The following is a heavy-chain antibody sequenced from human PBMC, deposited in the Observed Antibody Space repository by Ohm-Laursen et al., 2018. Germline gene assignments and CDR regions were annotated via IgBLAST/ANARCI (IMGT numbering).Heavy chain of an antibody. CDR3: ARGGLEYSSSPYFDY. Sequence: SQTLSLTCAVSGVSISTGGFYWSWIRQHPGKGLEWIGYIFYSGTTYSKTSLKSRVIISVDTSKNQFSLRLSSVTAADTAVYYCARGGLEYSSSPYFDYWGQGTLVTVSS. V-gene: IGHV4-31*11. CDR2: IFYSGTT. CDR1: GVSISTGGFY. J-gene: IGHJ4*02. D-gene: IGHD6-6*01.